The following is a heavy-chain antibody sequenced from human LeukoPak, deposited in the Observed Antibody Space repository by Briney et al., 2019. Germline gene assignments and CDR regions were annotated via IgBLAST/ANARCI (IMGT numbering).Heavy chain of an antibody. Sequence: GASVKVSCKASGYTFTSYDINWVRQATGQGLGWRGWMNPNSGNAGYSQKFQGRGTMTMNTAISTAYMELSKLRPEDTAVYYCARDGSGTYWAXXXWFDPXXXXTLVTV. CDR1: GYTFTSYD. CDR2: MNPNSGNA. D-gene: IGHD3-10*01. CDR3: ARDGSGTYWAXXXWFDP. J-gene: IGHJ5*02. V-gene: IGHV1-8*01.